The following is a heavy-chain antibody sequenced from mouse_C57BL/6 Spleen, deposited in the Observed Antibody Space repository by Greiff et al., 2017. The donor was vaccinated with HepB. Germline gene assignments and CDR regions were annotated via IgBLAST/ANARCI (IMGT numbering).Heavy chain of an antibody. D-gene: IGHD2-5*01. CDR2: ISSGSSTI. J-gene: IGHJ1*03. V-gene: IGHV5-17*01. CDR3: ARHYSNYEGWYFDV. Sequence: DVKLVESGGGLVKPGGSLKLSCAASGFTFSDYGMHWVRQAPEKGLEWVAYISSGSSTIYYADTVKGRFTISRDNAKKTLFLQMTSLRSEDTAMYYCARHYSNYEGWYFDVWGTGTTVTVSS. CDR1: GFTFSDYG.